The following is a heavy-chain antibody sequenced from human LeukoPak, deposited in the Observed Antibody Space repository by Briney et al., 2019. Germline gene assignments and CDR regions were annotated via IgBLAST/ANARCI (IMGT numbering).Heavy chain of an antibody. V-gene: IGHV1-18*01. D-gene: IGHD7-27*01. Sequence: GASVKVSCKASGYTFTSYGISWVRQAPGQGLEWMGWISAYNGNTNYAQKLQGRVTMTRDTSTSTVYMELSSLRSEDTAVYYCARANKLGNVVLPFYWGQGTLVTVSS. CDR1: GYTFTSYG. CDR2: ISAYNGNT. J-gene: IGHJ4*02. CDR3: ARANKLGNVVLPFY.